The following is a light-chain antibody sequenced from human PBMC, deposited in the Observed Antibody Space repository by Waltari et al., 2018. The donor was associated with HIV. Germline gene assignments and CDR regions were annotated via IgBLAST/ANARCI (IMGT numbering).Light chain of an antibody. CDR1: SSDIGGYNY. J-gene: IGLJ3*02. CDR3: SSYRSGCIWL. CDR2: VVS. Sequence: QSALTQPASVSGSPGQSITISCTGTSSDIGGYNYVSWYQQHPGTAPKPMIYVVSNRPAWVWNRVSCSKSGNTAALTIAGLQAEYEAGYYCSSYRSGCIWLFGGGTKLTGL. V-gene: IGLV2-14*03.